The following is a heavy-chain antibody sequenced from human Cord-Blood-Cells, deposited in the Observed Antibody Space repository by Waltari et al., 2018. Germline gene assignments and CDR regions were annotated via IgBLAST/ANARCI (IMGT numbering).Heavy chain of an antibody. J-gene: IGHJ4*02. Sequence: QVQLQQWGAGLLKPSETLSLTCARYGGSFSGYYWSWIRQPPGKGLEWIGEINNSGSTNYNPSLKGRVTISVDTAKNQFSLKLSSVTAADTAVYYCAREYSSSSDYWGQGTLVTVSS. D-gene: IGHD6-6*01. CDR1: GGSFSGYY. V-gene: IGHV4-34*01. CDR2: INNSGST. CDR3: AREYSSSSDY.